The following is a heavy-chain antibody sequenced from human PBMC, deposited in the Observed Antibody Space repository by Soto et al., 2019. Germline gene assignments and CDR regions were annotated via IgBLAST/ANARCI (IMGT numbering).Heavy chain of an antibody. D-gene: IGHD3-10*01. CDR2: IYYSGST. Sequence: QVHLQESGPGLVKPSQTLSLTCTVSGGSISSGGYYWSWIRQHPGKGLERMGYIYYSGSTSYNPSLNSRVTISVDTSKNPFSLKLSSVTAADTAVYYCARVPYYYGSGSLYGSYYFDYWGQGTLVTVSS. J-gene: IGHJ4*02. CDR1: GGSISSGGYY. V-gene: IGHV4-31*03. CDR3: ARVPYYYGSGSLYGSYYFDY.